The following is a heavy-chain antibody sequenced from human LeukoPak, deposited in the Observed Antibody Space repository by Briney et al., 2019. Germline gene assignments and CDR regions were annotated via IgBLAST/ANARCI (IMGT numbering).Heavy chain of an antibody. CDR1: GFTFSSYA. D-gene: IGHD5-18*01. CDR3: AKEGQLWFPRHQRGPSPFGY. J-gene: IGHJ4*02. Sequence: GGSLRLSCAASGFTFSSYAMSWVRQAPGKGLEWVSAISGSGGSTYYADSVKGRFTISRDNSKNTLYLQMNSLRAEDTAVYYCAKEGQLWFPRHQRGPSPFGYWGQGTLVTVSS. CDR2: ISGSGGST. V-gene: IGHV3-23*01.